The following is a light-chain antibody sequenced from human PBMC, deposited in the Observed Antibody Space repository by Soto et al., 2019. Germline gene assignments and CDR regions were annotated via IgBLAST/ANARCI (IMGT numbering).Light chain of an antibody. J-gene: IGLJ3*02. CDR1: SSDVGISNY. Sequence: QSALTQPASVSGSPGQSITISCTGTSSDVGISNYVSWYQQHPAKAPKLMIYEVSNRPSGVSNRFSGSKSGNTASLTISGLQAEDDADYYCGSYTSGGTLVFGGGTQLTVL. CDR3: GSYTSGGTLV. CDR2: EVS. V-gene: IGLV2-14*01.